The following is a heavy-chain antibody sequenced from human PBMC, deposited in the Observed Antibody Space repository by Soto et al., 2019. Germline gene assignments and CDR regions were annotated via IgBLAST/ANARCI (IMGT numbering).Heavy chain of an antibody. J-gene: IGHJ5*02. CDR2: IWYDGSNK. Sequence: QVQLVESGGGVVQPGRSLRLSCAASGFTFSSYGMHWVRQAPGKGLEWVAVIWYDGSNKYYADSVKGRFTISRDNSKNTLYLQMNSLRAKDTAVYYCARDRSVAFGVVQGWFDPWGQGTLVTVSS. D-gene: IGHD3-3*01. CDR3: ARDRSVAFGVVQGWFDP. V-gene: IGHV3-33*01. CDR1: GFTFSSYG.